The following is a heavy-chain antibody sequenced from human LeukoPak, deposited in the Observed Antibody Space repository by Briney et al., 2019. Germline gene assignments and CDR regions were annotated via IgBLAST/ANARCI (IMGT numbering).Heavy chain of an antibody. D-gene: IGHD2-15*01. CDR2: IWYDATNK. Sequence: GKSLRLSCSASGFTFSRHGMHWVRRAPGKGLEWVAVIWYDATNKYYADSVKGRFTVSRDNSKNTMYLQISSLTAEDTAVYYCAKDRVPYCSVGSCDGFDIWGQGTMVSVSS. CDR3: AKDRVPYCSVGSCDGFDI. V-gene: IGHV3-33*06. CDR1: GFTFSRHG. J-gene: IGHJ3*02.